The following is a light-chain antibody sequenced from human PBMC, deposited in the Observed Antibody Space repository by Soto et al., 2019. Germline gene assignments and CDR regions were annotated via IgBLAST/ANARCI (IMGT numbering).Light chain of an antibody. J-gene: IGKJ3*01. CDR2: GAS. CDR3: KQYNNRPPFT. Sequence: EIVMTQSPATLSVSPGERATLSCRASQSVSSNLAWYQQKPGQAPRLLIYGASTRATGIPARFSGSGSGTESTLTISSLQSEDFAVYYCKQYNNRPPFTFGPGTKVDIK. V-gene: IGKV3-15*01. CDR1: QSVSSN.